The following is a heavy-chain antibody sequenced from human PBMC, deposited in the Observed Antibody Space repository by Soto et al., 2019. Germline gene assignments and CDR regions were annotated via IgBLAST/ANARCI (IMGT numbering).Heavy chain of an antibody. Sequence: GESLKISCKGSGYSFTSYWISWVRQMPGKGLEWMGRIDPSDSYTNYSPSFQGHVTISADKSISTAYLQWGSLKASDTAMYYCARHSRRITIFGVVYWFDPWGQGTLVTVSS. CDR3: ARHSRRITIFGVVYWFDP. CDR2: IDPSDSYT. D-gene: IGHD3-3*01. J-gene: IGHJ5*02. CDR1: GYSFTSYW. V-gene: IGHV5-10-1*01.